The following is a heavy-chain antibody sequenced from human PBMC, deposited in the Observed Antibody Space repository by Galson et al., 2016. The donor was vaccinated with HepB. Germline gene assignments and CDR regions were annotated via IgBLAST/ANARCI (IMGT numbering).Heavy chain of an antibody. CDR3: ARQSLGYTYADDAFDI. CDR2: IYTSGST. V-gene: IGHV4-61*02. J-gene: IGHJ3*02. CDR1: GGSITGDTYY. Sequence: TLSLTCTVSGGSITGDTYYWTWVRQPAGKGLEWIGRIYTSGSTNYNPSLKSRVTISIDASKNEFSLRLSSVTAADTAVYYCARQSLGYTYADDAFDIWGQGTTVTVSS. D-gene: IGHD5-18*01.